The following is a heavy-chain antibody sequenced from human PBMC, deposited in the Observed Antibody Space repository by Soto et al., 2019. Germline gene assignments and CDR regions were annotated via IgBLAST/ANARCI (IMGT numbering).Heavy chain of an antibody. Sequence: EVQLLESGGGLVQPGGSLRLSCVTSGFTFSSCTMNWVRQAPGQGLEWVSSVRRSGAYYADSVKGRFIISRDNSRSTLYLQMDSLRAEDTAVYYCAKVLTDDNGWYHFDSWGQGTLVTVSS. CDR1: GFTFSSCT. J-gene: IGHJ4*02. CDR2: VRRSGA. D-gene: IGHD6-19*01. V-gene: IGHV3-23*01. CDR3: AKVLTDDNGWYHFDS.